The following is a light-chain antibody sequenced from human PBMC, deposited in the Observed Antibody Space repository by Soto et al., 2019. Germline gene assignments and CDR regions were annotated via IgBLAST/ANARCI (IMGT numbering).Light chain of an antibody. V-gene: IGKV3-11*01. CDR3: QQRSNWPPRVT. CDR2: DAS. J-gene: IGKJ3*01. Sequence: EIVLTQSPATLSLSPGERATLSCRASQSVGSYFAWYQQKPGQAPRLLIYDASNRATGIPARFSGSGSGTDFTLTIRSLEPEDFEVYYCQQRSNWPPRVTFGPGTKVDIK. CDR1: QSVGSY.